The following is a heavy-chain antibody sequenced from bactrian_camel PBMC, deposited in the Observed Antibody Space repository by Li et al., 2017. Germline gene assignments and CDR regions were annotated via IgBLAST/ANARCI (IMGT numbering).Heavy chain of an antibody. D-gene: IGHD6*01. CDR3: AAAWGYGTDCRDTKRVNY. Sequence: QLVESGGGSVQAGGSLRLSCGYTYDGGDMAWFRQAPGMEREGVAAISSAGSADYADSVKGRFTISKDNERNTLALQMNSLKPEDTAMYYCAAAWGYGTDCRDTKRVNYWGQGTQVTVS. CDR1: YTYDGGD. CDR2: ISSAGSA. V-gene: IGHV3S55*01. J-gene: IGHJ4*01.